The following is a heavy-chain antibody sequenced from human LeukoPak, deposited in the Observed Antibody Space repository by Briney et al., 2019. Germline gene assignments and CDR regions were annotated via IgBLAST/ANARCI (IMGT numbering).Heavy chain of an antibody. J-gene: IGHJ6*03. Sequence: PSETLSLTCTVFGGSISSSTYYWGWIRQPPGKGLEWIGSIYYSGSTYYNPSLKSRVTISVDTSKNQFSPKLTSVTAADTAVYYCARTLPHYYYYYMDVWGKGTTVTVSS. CDR3: ARTLPHYYYYYMDV. CDR1: GGSISSSTYY. V-gene: IGHV4-39*01. CDR2: IYYSGST.